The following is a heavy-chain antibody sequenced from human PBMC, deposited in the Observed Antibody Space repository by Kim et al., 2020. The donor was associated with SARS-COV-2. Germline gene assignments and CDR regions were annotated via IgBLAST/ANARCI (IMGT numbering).Heavy chain of an antibody. V-gene: IGHV3-7*01. Sequence: GGSLRLSCAASGFTFSSYWMSWVRQAPGKGLXXVAXXKQDGXEKYYVDSVKGRXXTSRXXAKNXXYLQXNSLXXEDTAVYYCARDRXXSWEXLLAHXYYYYXDVWXKGTTXTVSS. J-gene: IGHJ6*03. CDR3: ARDRXXSWEXLLAHXYYYYXDV. D-gene: IGHD1-26*01. CDR1: GFTFSSYW. CDR2: XKQDGXEK.